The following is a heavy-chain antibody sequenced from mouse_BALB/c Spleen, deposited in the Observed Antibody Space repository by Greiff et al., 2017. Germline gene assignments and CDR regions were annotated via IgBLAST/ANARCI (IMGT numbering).Heavy chain of an antibody. V-gene: IGHV1-9*01. D-gene: IGHD1-1*01. CDR1: GYTLSSYW. CDR3: ARMDNYYGSRNYFDY. J-gene: IGHJ2*01. CDR2: ILPGSGST. Sequence: QVQLQQSGAELMKPGASVKISCKATGYTLSSYWIEWVKQRPGHGLEWIGEILPGSGSTNYNEKFKGKATFTADTSSNTAYMQLSSLTSEDSAVYYCARMDNYYGSRNYFDYWGQGTTLTVSS.